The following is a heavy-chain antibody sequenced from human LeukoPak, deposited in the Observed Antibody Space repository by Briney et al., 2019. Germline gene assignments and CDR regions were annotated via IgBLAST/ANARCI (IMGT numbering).Heavy chain of an antibody. V-gene: IGHV4-39*01. J-gene: IGHJ4*02. D-gene: IGHD6-6*01. CDR1: GGSISSSNFF. CDR2: IYHSGTT. CDR3: ARGHYSSSSRPVNY. Sequence: PSETLSLTCTVSGGSISSSNFFWAWVRQPPGKGLEWIATIYHSGTTYYNPSLKSRVTISLDTSKNQFSLELRSVTAADTSTYYCARGHYSSSSRPVNYWGQGTLVTVSS.